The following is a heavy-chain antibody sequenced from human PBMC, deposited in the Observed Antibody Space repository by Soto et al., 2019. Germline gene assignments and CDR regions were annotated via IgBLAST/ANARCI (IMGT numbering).Heavy chain of an antibody. V-gene: IGHV3-23*01. Sequence: PGGSLRLSCAASGFTFSNYAMNWIRQAPGKGLEWLSSISANGRNAYYADSVKGRFTISRDRSKNKLYLQLDSPRVEDTAIYFFSIDASGLGWLALCARFDTWGQGTLVTASS. CDR1: GFTFSNYA. D-gene: IGHD3-3*02. CDR3: SIDASGLGWLALCARFDT. CDR2: ISANGRNA. J-gene: IGHJ4*02.